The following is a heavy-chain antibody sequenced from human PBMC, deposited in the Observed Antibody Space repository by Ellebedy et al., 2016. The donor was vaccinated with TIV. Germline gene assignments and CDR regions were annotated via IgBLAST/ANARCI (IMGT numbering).Heavy chain of an antibody. CDR2: IKEDGSAA. D-gene: IGHD2-15*01. CDR3: AREVVGGQGDMDV. Sequence: GESLKISCAASGFTFSGYWMSWVRQAPGKGLEWVANIKEDGSAAYYVDSVKGRFTISSDNSKNTLYLQMNRLRAEDTAVYYCAREVVGGQGDMDVWGQGTTVTVSS. V-gene: IGHV3-7*01. J-gene: IGHJ6*02. CDR1: GFTFSGYW.